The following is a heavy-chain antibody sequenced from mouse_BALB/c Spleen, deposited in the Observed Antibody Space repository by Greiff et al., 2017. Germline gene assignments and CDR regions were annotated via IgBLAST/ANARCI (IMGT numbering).Heavy chain of an antibody. V-gene: IGHV1S29*02. Sequence: EVQLQESGPELVKPGASVKISCKASGYTFTDYNMHWVKQSHGKSLEWIGYIYPYNGGTGYNQKFKSKATLTVDNSSSTAYMELRSLTSEDSAVYYCAREEEKNYGYDWFAYWGQGTLVTVSA. D-gene: IGHD2-2*01. CDR2: IYPYNGGT. J-gene: IGHJ3*01. CDR3: AREEEKNYGYDWFAY. CDR1: GYTFTDYN.